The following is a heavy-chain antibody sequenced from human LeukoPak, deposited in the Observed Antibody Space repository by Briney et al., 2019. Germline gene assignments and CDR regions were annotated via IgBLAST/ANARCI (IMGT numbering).Heavy chain of an antibody. J-gene: IGHJ4*02. CDR2: IYYSGST. CDR3: ARRSGYSYGYAIDY. V-gene: IGHV4-59*08. Sequence: SETLSLTCTVSGGSISSHYWSWIRQPPGKGLEWIGYIYYSGSTNYNPSLKSRVTISVDTSKNQFSLKLSSVTAADTAVYYCARRSGYSYGYAIDYWGQGTLVTVSS. D-gene: IGHD5-18*01. CDR1: GGSISSHY.